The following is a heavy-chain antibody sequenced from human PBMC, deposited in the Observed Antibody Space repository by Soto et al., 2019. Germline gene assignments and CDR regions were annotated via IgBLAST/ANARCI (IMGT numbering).Heavy chain of an antibody. V-gene: IGHV4-59*01. D-gene: IGHD3-10*01. CDR2: IYYSGST. J-gene: IGHJ6*02. CDR1: GGSISSYY. CDR3: ARVDSASGRAYYYGMDV. Sequence: SETLSLTCTVSGGSISSYYWSWIRQPPGKGLEWIGYIYYSGSTNYNPSLKSRVTISVDTSKNQFSLKLSSVTAADTAVYYCARVDSASGRAYYYGMDVWGQGTTVTVSS.